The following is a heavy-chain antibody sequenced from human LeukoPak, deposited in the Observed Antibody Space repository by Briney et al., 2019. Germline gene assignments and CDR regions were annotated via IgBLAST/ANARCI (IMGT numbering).Heavy chain of an antibody. CDR2: IKEDGSEK. V-gene: IGHV3-7*04. D-gene: IGHD3-3*01. J-gene: IGHJ4*02. Sequence: PGGSLRLSCVVSGFTFSNYWMTWVRQAPGKGLEWAANIKEDGSEKYYMDSVKGRFTISRDNAKNSLYLQMNNLRVEDTAMYYCARDLLFHRPRWSVADSQSDYWGQGILVTVSS. CDR3: ARDLLFHRPRWSVADSQSDY. CDR1: GFTFSNYW.